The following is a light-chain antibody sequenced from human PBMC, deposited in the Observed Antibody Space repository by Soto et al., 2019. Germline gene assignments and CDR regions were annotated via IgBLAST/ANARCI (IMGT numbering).Light chain of an antibody. CDR3: SSYTSSSTLV. CDR2: EVS. CDR1: SSDVGGYNY. J-gene: IGLJ1*01. V-gene: IGLV2-14*01. Sequence: QSALTQPASVSGSPGQSITISCTGTSSDVGGYNYVSWYQQHPGKAPKLMIYEVSNRPSGVSNRFSGSKSGNTASLTISGLQAEDEADYYCSSYTSSSTLVFGNGTQLTVL.